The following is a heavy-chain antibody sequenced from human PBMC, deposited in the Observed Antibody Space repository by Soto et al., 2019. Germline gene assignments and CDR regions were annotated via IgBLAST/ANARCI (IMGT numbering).Heavy chain of an antibody. D-gene: IGHD3-10*01. CDR1: GGSISSGDYY. Sequence: SETLSLTCTVSGGSISSGDYYWSWIRQPPGKGLEWIGYIYYSGSTYYNPSLKSRVTISVDTSKNQFSLKLSSVTTADTAVYYCARDYYGSGSYHNWFDPWGQGTLVTVSS. J-gene: IGHJ5*02. CDR2: IYYSGST. CDR3: ARDYYGSGSYHNWFDP. V-gene: IGHV4-30-4*01.